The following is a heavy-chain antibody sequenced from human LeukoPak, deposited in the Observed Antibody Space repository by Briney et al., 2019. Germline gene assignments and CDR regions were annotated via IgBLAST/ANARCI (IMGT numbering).Heavy chain of an antibody. Sequence: ASVKVSCKASGGTFSSYAISWVRQAPGQGLEWMGRIIPIFGIANYAQKFQGRVTITADKSTSTAYMELSSPRSEDTAVYYCAREGQDCSSTSCYPDYWGQGTLVTVSS. D-gene: IGHD2-2*01. J-gene: IGHJ4*02. V-gene: IGHV1-69*04. CDR1: GGTFSSYA. CDR3: AREGQDCSSTSCYPDY. CDR2: IIPIFGIA.